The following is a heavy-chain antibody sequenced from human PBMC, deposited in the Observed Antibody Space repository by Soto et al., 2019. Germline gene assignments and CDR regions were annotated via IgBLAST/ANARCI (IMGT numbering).Heavy chain of an antibody. CDR1: GFTFSSYG. CDR3: AKDYGSGSYSLFDRSTYYYYYGMDV. V-gene: IGHV3-30*18. J-gene: IGHJ6*02. CDR2: ISYDGSNK. D-gene: IGHD3-10*01. Sequence: PGGSLRLSCAASGFTFSSYGMHWVRQAPGKGLEWVAVISYDGSNKYYGDSVKGRFTISRDNSKNTLYLQMNSLRAEDTAVYYCAKDYGSGSYSLFDRSTYYYYYGMDVWGQGTTVTVSS.